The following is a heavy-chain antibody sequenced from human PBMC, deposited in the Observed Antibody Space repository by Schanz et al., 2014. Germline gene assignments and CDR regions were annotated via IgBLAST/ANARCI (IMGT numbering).Heavy chain of an antibody. J-gene: IGHJ6*02. CDR2: INQDGTEK. Sequence: EVQLEESGGGLVKPGGSLKLSCAASRLNFNNAWMHWVRQAPGKGLEWVANINQDGTEKYYVDSVKGRFTISRDNAKNSLSLQMNSLRAEDAAVYYCARSYSSGWYPYYYGMDVWGQGTTVTVSS. D-gene: IGHD6-19*01. CDR1: RLNFNNAW. V-gene: IGHV3-7*01. CDR3: ARSYSSGWYPYYYGMDV.